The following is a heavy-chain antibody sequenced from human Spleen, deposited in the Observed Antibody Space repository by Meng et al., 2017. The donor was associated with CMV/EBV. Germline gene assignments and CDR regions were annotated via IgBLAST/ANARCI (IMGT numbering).Heavy chain of an antibody. J-gene: IGHJ4*02. D-gene: IGHD1-1*01. CDR2: ISYDGSNK. Sequence: QVQLVESGGGVVQPGRSRRLSCAASGFTFSSYAMHWVRQAPGKGLEWVAVISYDGSNKYYADSVKGRFTISRDNSKNTLYLQMNSLRAEDTAVYYCARGPLIGGTYFDYWGQGTLVTVSS. CDR1: GFTFSSYA. CDR3: ARGPLIGGTYFDY. V-gene: IGHV3-30-3*01.